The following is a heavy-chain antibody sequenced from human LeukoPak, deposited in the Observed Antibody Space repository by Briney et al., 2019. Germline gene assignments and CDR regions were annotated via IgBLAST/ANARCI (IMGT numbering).Heavy chain of an antibody. J-gene: IGHJ4*02. CDR3: ARSGTVPAAHFDY. D-gene: IGHD2-2*01. CDR2: IYYSGST. CDR1: GGSISSSSYY. Sequence: SETLSLTCTVSGGSISSSSYYWGWIRQPPGKGLEWIGSIYYSGSTYYNPSPKSRVTISVDTSKNQFSLKLSSVTAADTAGYYCARSGTVPAAHFDYWGQGTLVTVSS. V-gene: IGHV4-39*07.